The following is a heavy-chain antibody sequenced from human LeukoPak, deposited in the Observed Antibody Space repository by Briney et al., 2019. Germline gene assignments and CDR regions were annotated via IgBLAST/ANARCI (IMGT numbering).Heavy chain of an antibody. V-gene: IGHV1-69*06. CDR2: IIPIFGTA. CDR3: ARGRYDILTGNRNWFDP. Sequence: GSSVKVSCKASGGTFSSYAISWVRQAPGQGLEWMGGIIPIFGTANYAQKFQGRVTITADKSTSTAYMELRSLRSEDTAVYYCARGRYDILTGNRNWFDPWGQGTLLTVSS. J-gene: IGHJ5*02. CDR1: GGTFSSYA. D-gene: IGHD3-9*01.